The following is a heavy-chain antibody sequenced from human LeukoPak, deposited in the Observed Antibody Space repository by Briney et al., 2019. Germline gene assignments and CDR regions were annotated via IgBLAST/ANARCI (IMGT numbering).Heavy chain of an antibody. Sequence: GGSLRLSCAASGFTVSSNYMSWVRQAPGKGLEWVSVIYSGGGTYYADSVKGRFTISRDNSKNTLYLQMNPLRAEDTAVYYCARASGYSGYDPFDYWGQGTLVTVSS. J-gene: IGHJ4*02. CDR3: ARASGYSGYDPFDY. CDR1: GFTVSSNY. V-gene: IGHV3-53*01. D-gene: IGHD5-12*01. CDR2: IYSGGGT.